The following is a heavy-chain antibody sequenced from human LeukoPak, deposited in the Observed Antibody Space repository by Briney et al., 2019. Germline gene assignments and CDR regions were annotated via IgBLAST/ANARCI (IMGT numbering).Heavy chain of an antibody. J-gene: IGHJ6*02. CDR3: AREALSTAFPYYYYYGMDV. CDR1: GFTFSSYW. V-gene: IGHV3-7*03. D-gene: IGHD2/OR15-2a*01. CDR2: IKQDGSEK. Sequence: GGSLRLSCAASGFTFSSYWMSWVRQAPGKGLEWVANIKQDGSEKYYVDSVKGRFTISRDNAKNSLYLQMNSLRAEDTAVYYCAREALSTAFPYYYYYGMDVWGQGTTVTVSS.